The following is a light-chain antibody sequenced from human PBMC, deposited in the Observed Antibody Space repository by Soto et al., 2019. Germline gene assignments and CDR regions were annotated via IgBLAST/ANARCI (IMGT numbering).Light chain of an antibody. J-gene: IGKJ1*01. CDR3: HHYGSSPRT. CDR1: QSVSGTY. Sequence: ELVLTQSPGTLSLSPGERATLSCRASQSVSGTYLAWYQQKPGHPPRLLIYGASSRATGIPDRFSGSGSGTDVTLTISRLEPEDFAVYHCHHYGSSPRTFGQGTKVDI. CDR2: GAS. V-gene: IGKV3-20*01.